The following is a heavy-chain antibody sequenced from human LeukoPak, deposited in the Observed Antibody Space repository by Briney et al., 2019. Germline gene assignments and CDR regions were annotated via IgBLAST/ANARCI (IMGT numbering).Heavy chain of an antibody. D-gene: IGHD3-22*01. CDR2: INHSGST. Sequence: SETLSLTCAVYGGSFSGYYWSWIRQPPGKGLEWIGEINHSGSTNYNPSLKSRVTISVDTSKNQFSLKLRSVTAADTAVYYCARANYYDSSGYYHGFDYWGQGTLVTVSS. J-gene: IGHJ4*02. V-gene: IGHV4-34*01. CDR1: GGSFSGYY. CDR3: ARANYYDSSGYYHGFDY.